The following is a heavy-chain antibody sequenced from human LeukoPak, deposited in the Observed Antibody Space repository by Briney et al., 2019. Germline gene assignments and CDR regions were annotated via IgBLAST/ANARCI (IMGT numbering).Heavy chain of an antibody. V-gene: IGHV3-21*01. J-gene: IGHJ4*02. D-gene: IGHD3-9*01. CDR2: ISSSSSYI. CDR1: GFTFSSYS. Sequence: PGGSLRLSCAASGFTFSSYSMNWVRQAPGKGLEWVSSISSSSSYIYYADSVKGRFTISRDNAKNSLYLQMNSLRAEDTAVYYCARDSGYDILTGDYAPFDYWGQGTLVTVSS. CDR3: ARDSGYDILTGDYAPFDY.